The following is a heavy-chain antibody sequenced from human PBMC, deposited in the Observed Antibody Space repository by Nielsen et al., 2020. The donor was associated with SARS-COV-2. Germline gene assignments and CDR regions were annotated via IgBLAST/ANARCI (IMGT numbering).Heavy chain of an antibody. CDR3: AKDHRGSAWGHHS. J-gene: IGHJ4*02. CDR1: GFIFDDYA. CDR2: ISWNSGSI. V-gene: IGHV3-9*01. D-gene: IGHD6-19*01. Sequence: SLKISCAASGFIFDDYAMHWVRQAPGKGLEWVSGISWNSGSIGYADSVKGRFIISRDDSENTVYLQMSSLRADDTAKYYCAKDHRGSAWGHHSWGQGTLVTVSS.